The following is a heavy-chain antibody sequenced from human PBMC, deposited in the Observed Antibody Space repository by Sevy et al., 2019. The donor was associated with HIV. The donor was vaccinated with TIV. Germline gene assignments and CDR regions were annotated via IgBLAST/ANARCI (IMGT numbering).Heavy chain of an antibody. CDR3: AGDHDYGDYGAFDI. CDR2: INHSGST. D-gene: IGHD4-17*01. J-gene: IGHJ3*02. Sequence: SETLSLTCAVYGGSFSGYYWSWIRRPPGKGLEWIGEINHSGSTNYNPALKSRVTISVDTSKNQFSLKLSSVTAADTAVYYCAGDHDYGDYGAFDIWGQGTMVTVSS. CDR1: GGSFSGYY. V-gene: IGHV4-34*01.